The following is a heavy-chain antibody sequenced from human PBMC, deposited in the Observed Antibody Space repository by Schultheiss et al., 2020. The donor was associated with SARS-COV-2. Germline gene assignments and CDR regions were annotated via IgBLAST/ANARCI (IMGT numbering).Heavy chain of an antibody. J-gene: IGHJ6*03. V-gene: IGHV3-64D*06. CDR1: GFTFSTYA. CDR3: VKDGHYSTPYYDFWSGYPYYYYYMDV. D-gene: IGHD3-3*01. CDR2: ISSNGGST. Sequence: GGSLRLSCAASGFTFSTYAMHWVRQAPGKGLEYVSAISSNGGSTYYADSVKGRFTISRDNSKNTLYLQMSSLRAEDTAVYYCVKDGHYSTPYYDFWSGYPYYYYYMDVWGKGTTVTVSS.